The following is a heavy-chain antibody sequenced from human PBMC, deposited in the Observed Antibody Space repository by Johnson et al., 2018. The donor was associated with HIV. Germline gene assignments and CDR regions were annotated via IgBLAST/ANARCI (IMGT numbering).Heavy chain of an antibody. J-gene: IGHJ3*01. CDR1: GFTFSSYD. D-gene: IGHD2-8*02. V-gene: IGHV3-13*01. Sequence: VQLVESGGGLVQPGGSLRLSCAASGFTFSSYDMHWVRQATGHGLEWVSEIDSVGDTYYPPSVKGRLTTSRENANTSLYLEMSSLRAGDTAVYYCARRSARSGGFDLWGQGTMVTVSS. CDR3: ARRSARSGGFDL. CDR2: IDSVGDT.